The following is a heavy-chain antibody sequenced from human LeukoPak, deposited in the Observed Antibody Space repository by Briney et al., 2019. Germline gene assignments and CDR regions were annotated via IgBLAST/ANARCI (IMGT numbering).Heavy chain of an antibody. CDR2: IRAYNGNT. V-gene: IGHV1-18*01. J-gene: IGHJ6*03. CDR1: GYTFTSYG. CDR3: ARGRSSSLYYYYYYYMDV. D-gene: IGHD6-6*01. Sequence: ASVKVSCKASGYTFTSYGISWVRQAPGQGLEWMGWIRAYNGNTNYAQKLQGRVTMTTDTSTSTAYMELRSLRSDDTAVYYCARGRSSSLYYYYYYYMDVWGKGTTVTVSS.